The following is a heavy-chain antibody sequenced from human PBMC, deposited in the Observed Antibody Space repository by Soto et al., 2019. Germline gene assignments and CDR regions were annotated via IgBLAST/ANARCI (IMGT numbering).Heavy chain of an antibody. V-gene: IGHV4-30-4*01. D-gene: IGHD5-18*01. J-gene: IGHJ5*02. CDR1: GGSISSGDYY. CDR2: IYYSGST. Sequence: TLSLTCTVSGGSISSGDYYWSWIRQPPGKGLEWIGYIYYSGSTYYNPSLKSRVTISVDTSKNQFSLKLSSVTAADTAVYYCANLKLGYSTFDPWGQGTLVTVSS. CDR3: ANLKLGYSTFDP.